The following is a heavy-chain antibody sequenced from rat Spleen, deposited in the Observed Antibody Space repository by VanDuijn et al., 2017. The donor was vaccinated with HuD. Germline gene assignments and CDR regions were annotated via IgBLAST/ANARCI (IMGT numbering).Heavy chain of an antibody. V-gene: IGHV5-29*01. CDR2: ISYDGSST. CDR3: ARRPGIRALWVPLYFDY. CDR1: GFTFSNYG. D-gene: IGHD1-4*01. Sequence: EVQLVESGGGLVQPGRSLKLSCAASGFTFSNYGMAWVRQAPTKGLEWVATISYDGSSTYYRDSVKGRFTISRDNTKSTLYLQMDSLRSEDTATYYCARRPGIRALWVPLYFDYWGQGVMVTVSS. J-gene: IGHJ2*01.